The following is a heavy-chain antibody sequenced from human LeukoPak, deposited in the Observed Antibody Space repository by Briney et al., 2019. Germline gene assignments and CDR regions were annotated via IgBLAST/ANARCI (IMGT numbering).Heavy chain of an antibody. Sequence: SETLSLTCTVSGGSISSYYWSWIRQPAGNGLDRIGRIYTSGSTNYNPSLKGRVTMSVDTSKNQLSLKLSSVTAADTAVYYCASGGKSSYDNFDYWGQGTLVTVYS. V-gene: IGHV4-4*07. CDR3: ASGGKSSYDNFDY. CDR2: IYTSGST. CDR1: GGSISSYY. D-gene: IGHD5-12*01. J-gene: IGHJ4*02.